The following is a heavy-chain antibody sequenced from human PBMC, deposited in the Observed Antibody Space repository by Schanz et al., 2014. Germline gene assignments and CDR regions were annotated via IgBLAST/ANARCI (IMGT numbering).Heavy chain of an antibody. J-gene: IGHJ4*02. V-gene: IGHV3-48*02. CDR3: ATETYSSSWCFDY. CDR2: ISRSSSTI. D-gene: IGHD6-13*01. CDR1: GFTFSNYN. Sequence: EVQLVESGGGLVQPGGSLRLSCEASGFTFSNYNMNWVRQAPGKGLEWVSYISRSSSTIYYTDSVKGRFTISRGNAKNSVFLQMNGLRDEDTAVYYCATETYSSSWCFDYWGQGTLVTVSS.